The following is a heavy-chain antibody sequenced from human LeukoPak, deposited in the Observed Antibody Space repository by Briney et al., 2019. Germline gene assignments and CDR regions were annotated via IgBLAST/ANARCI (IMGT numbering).Heavy chain of an antibody. CDR1: GGTFSSYA. CDR3: ARDVGRYGSGSYNDAFDI. Sequence: SVKVSCKASGGTFSSYAISWVRQAPGQGLEWMGGIIPIFGTANYAQKFQGRVTITADESTSTAYMELSSLRSEDTAVYYCARDVGRYGSGSYNDAFDIWGQGTMVTVSS. V-gene: IGHV1-69*13. D-gene: IGHD3-10*01. CDR2: IIPIFGTA. J-gene: IGHJ3*02.